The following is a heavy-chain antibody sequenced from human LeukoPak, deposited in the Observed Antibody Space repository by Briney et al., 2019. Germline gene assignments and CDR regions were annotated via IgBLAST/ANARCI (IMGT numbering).Heavy chain of an antibody. V-gene: IGHV3-23*01. Sequence: GGSLRLSCAASGFTFSSYAMSWVRQAPGKGLEWVSAISGSGGSTYYADSVEGRFTISRDNSKNTLYLQMNSLRAEDTAVYYCTKIGSGSYYPDYWGQGTLVTVSS. J-gene: IGHJ4*02. CDR2: ISGSGGST. CDR1: GFTFSSYA. CDR3: TKIGSGSYYPDY. D-gene: IGHD1-26*01.